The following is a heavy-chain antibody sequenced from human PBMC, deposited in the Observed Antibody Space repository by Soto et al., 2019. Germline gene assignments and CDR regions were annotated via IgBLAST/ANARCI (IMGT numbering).Heavy chain of an antibody. V-gene: IGHV3-64*01. J-gene: IGHJ3*02. Sequence: EVQLVESGGGLVQPGGSLRLSCAASKFTFSNYPMHWVRQAPGKGLEYVSAININGDSTYYANSMEGRFTISRDNSRNTLYLQMGSLRADDMAVYYCARGRGLGMGYGSGDAFDIWGQGTMVIVSS. CDR2: ININGDST. CDR3: ARGRGLGMGYGSGDAFDI. CDR1: KFTFSNYP. D-gene: IGHD3-10*01.